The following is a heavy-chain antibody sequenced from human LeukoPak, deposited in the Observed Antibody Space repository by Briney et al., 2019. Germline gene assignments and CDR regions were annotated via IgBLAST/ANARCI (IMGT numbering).Heavy chain of an antibody. CDR1: GYTFTSYD. CDR3: ARDREGVDYYDSSSWFDP. CDR2: NIPILGIA. J-gene: IGHJ5*02. D-gene: IGHD3-22*01. V-gene: IGHV1-69*04. Sequence: ASVKVSCKASGYTFTSYDINWVRQAPGQGLEWMGRNIPILGIANYAQKFQGRVTITADKSTSTAYMELSSLRSEDTAVYYCARDREGVDYYDSSSWFDPWGQGTPVTVSS.